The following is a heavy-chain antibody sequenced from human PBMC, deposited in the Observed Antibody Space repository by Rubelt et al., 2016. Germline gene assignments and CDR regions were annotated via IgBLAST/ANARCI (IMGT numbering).Heavy chain of an antibody. J-gene: IGHJ6*02. CDR2: INHSGST. D-gene: IGHD2-2*01. V-gene: IGHV4-34*01. Sequence: QVQLQQWGAGLLKPSETLSLTCAVYGGSFSGYYWSWIRQPPGKGLEWIGEINHSGSTNYNPSLKSRVTISVDTSKNQFSLKLSSVTAADTAVYYCARVRCSSTSCSLYYYYGMDVWGQGTTVTVSS. CDR3: ARVRCSSTSCSLYYYYGMDV. CDR1: GGSFSGYY.